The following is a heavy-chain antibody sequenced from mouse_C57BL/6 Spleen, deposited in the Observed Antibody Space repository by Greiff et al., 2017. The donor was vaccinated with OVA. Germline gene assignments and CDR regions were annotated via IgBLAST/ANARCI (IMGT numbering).Heavy chain of an antibody. CDR3: ARKGAQATFAY. J-gene: IGHJ3*01. CDR2: IDPSDSYT. V-gene: IGHV1-69*01. D-gene: IGHD3-2*02. Sequence: QVQLQQPGAELVMPGASVKLSCKASGYTFTSYWMHWVKQRPGHGLEWIGEIDPSDSYTNYNQKFKGKSTLTVDKSSSTAYMQLSSLTSEDSAVYYCARKGAQATFAYWGQGTLVTVSA. CDR1: GYTFTSYW.